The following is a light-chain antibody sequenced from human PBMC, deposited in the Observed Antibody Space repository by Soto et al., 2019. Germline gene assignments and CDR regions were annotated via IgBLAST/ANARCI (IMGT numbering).Light chain of an antibody. Sequence: EIVMTQSPASLSVSPGERVTLSCRASQSVSGNLAWYQQTPGQAPRLLILYASTRATGIPARFSGSGSGTEFTLTISSLQSEDFAVYYCQQYNNWPLTFGGGTKVEIK. J-gene: IGKJ4*01. CDR3: QQYNNWPLT. V-gene: IGKV3-15*01. CDR2: YAS. CDR1: QSVSGN.